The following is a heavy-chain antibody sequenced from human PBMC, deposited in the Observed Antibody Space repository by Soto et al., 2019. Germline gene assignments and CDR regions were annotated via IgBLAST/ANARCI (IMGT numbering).Heavy chain of an antibody. CDR3: AREFEGQSSSWPFDY. CDR1: GYTFPTYG. D-gene: IGHD6-13*01. CDR2: ISVYNGFT. Sequence: QVQLVQSGAEVKKPGASVRVSCRASGYTFPTYGIAWVRQAPGQGLEWMGWISVYNGFTHYAQKFRGRVTVTAETSTSTVHMELRSLTSDDTAVYYCAREFEGQSSSWPFDYWGQGTLVTVSS. J-gene: IGHJ4*02. V-gene: IGHV1-18*01.